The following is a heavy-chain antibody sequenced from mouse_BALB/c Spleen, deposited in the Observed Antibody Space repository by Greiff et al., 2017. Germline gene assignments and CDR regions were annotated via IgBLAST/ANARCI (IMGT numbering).Heavy chain of an antibody. Sequence: EVQLVESGPGLVKPSQSLSLTCTVTGYSITSDYAWNWIRQFPGNKLEWMGYISYSGSTSYNPSLKSRISITRDTSKNQFFLQLNSVTTEDTATYYCARGYDYDVGYAMDYWGQGTSVTVSS. CDR3: ARGYDYDVGYAMDY. CDR2: ISYSGST. V-gene: IGHV3-2*02. CDR1: GYSITSDYA. D-gene: IGHD2-4*01. J-gene: IGHJ4*01.